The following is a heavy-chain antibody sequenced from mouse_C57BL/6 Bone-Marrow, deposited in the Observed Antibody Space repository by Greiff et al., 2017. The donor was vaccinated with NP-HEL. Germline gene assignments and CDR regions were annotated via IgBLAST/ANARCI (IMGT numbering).Heavy chain of an antibody. CDR1: GFTFSSYA. CDR2: ISDGGSYT. D-gene: IGHD2-1*01. J-gene: IGHJ1*03. Sequence: EVNLVESGGGLVKPGGSLKLSCAASGFTFSSYAMSWVRQTPEKRLEWVATISDGGSYTYYPDNVKGRFTISRDNAKNNLYLQMSHLKSEDTAMYYCARDLLWLWYFDVWGTGTTVTVSS. CDR3: ARDLLWLWYFDV. V-gene: IGHV5-4*01.